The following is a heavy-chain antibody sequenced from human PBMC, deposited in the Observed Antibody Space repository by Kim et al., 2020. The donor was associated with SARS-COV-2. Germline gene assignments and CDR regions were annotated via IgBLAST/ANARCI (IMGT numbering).Heavy chain of an antibody. CDR3: ARVNLHYGMDV. Sequence: TYYPGSVKGRFTISRENAKNSLYLQMNSLGAGDTAVYYCARVNLHYGMDVWGQGTTVTVSS. V-gene: IGHV3-13*01. CDR2: T. J-gene: IGHJ6*02.